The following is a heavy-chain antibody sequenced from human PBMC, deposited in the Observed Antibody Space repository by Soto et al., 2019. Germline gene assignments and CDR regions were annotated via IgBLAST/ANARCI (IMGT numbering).Heavy chain of an antibody. CDR1: GFTFGDYA. CDR3: TRDHPITTVTTRDDYYYGMDV. Sequence: EVQLVESGGGLVKPGRSLRLSCTASGFTFGDYAMGWFRQAPGKGLEWVGFIRSKAYGGTTEYAASVKGRFTISRDDSKSIAYLQMNSLKTEDTAVYYCTRDHPITTVTTRDDYYYGMDVWGQGTTVTVSS. J-gene: IGHJ6*02. D-gene: IGHD4-17*01. V-gene: IGHV3-49*05. CDR2: IRSKAYGGTT.